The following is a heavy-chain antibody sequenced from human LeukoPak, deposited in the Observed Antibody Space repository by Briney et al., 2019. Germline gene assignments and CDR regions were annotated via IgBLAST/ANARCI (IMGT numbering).Heavy chain of an antibody. J-gene: IGHJ4*02. Sequence: PGGSLRLSCAASGFTFSSFWMSWIRQAPGKGLEWVANIKEDGREKYYVDSVKGRFTISRDNAKNSLYLQMNNLKAEDTAMYHCVRFMRGTIGGDNWGQGTLVTVSS. CDR1: GFTFSSFW. CDR2: IKEDGREK. CDR3: VRFMRGTIGGDN. V-gene: IGHV3-7*01. D-gene: IGHD3-16*01.